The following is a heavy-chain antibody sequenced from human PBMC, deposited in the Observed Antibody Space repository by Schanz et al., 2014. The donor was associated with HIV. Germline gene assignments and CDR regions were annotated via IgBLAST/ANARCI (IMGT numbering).Heavy chain of an antibody. Sequence: VELLESGGGLVQPGGSLRLSCAASGLTFNSFGIHWVRQAPGKGLEWVAVISYDGTKKHYADSVKGRFTISRDNSKSTLYLQVKRLRAEDTAVYFCAKDRNYYDDKYLGKGNYYYYYGMDVWGQGTTVTVSS. D-gene: IGHD3-22*01. V-gene: IGHV3-30*18. CDR3: AKDRNYYDDKYLGKGNYYYYYGMDV. CDR2: ISYDGTKK. CDR1: GLTFNSFG. J-gene: IGHJ6*02.